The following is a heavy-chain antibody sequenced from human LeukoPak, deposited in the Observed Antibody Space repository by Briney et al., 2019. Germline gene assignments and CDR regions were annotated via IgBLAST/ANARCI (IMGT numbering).Heavy chain of an antibody. CDR1: GYTFNKDG. CDR2: VSGYNDNT. Sequence: ASVKVSCKAHGYTFNKDGITWVRQAPGQGLEWMGWVSGYNDNTYYAQNFQDRITLTTDTSTTTAYMELRSLGSDDTGLYYCTLTPTIDYWGQGTLVTVSS. V-gene: IGHV1-18*01. CDR3: TLTPTIDY. J-gene: IGHJ4*02.